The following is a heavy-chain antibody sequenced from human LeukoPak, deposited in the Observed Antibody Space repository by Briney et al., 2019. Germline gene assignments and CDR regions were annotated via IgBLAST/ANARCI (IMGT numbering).Heavy chain of an antibody. CDR1: GGSISSSSYY. CDR3: ATLTTVVTAYYFDY. J-gene: IGHJ4*02. V-gene: IGHV4-39*07. D-gene: IGHD4-23*01. Sequence: SETLSLTCTVSGGSISSSSYYWGWIRQPPGKGLEWIGSIYYSGSTYYNPSLKSRVTISVDTSKSQFSLKLTSVTAADTAVYYCATLTTVVTAYYFDYWGQGALVTVSS. CDR2: IYYSGST.